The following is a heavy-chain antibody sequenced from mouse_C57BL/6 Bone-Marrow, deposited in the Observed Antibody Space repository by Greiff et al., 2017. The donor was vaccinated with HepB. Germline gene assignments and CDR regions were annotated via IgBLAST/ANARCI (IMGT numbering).Heavy chain of an antibody. D-gene: IGHD1-1*01. CDR2: IDPSDSYT. CDR1: GYTFTSYW. CDR3: APYFCGSS. Sequence: QVQLQQPGAELVRPGTSVKLSCKASGYTFTSYWMHWVKQRPGQGLEWIGVIDPSDSYTNYNQKFKGKATLTVDTSSSTAYMQLSSLTSEDSAVYCCAPYFCGSSWSQGTLVTVSA. V-gene: IGHV1-59*01. J-gene: IGHJ3*01.